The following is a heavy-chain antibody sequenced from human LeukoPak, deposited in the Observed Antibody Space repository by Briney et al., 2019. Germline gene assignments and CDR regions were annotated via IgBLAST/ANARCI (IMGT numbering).Heavy chain of an antibody. D-gene: IGHD5-24*01. J-gene: IGHJ4*02. CDR1: GFTFTSYA. Sequence: GGSLRLSCAASGFTFTSYAMSWVRQAPGKGLEWVSAISGSGGSTYYADSVKGRFTISRDNSKSTLFLQMNSLRAEDTAVYYCAKDPRVGSRVATPCHWSQGTLVTVSS. CDR3: AKDPRVGSRVATPCH. V-gene: IGHV3-23*01. CDR2: ISGSGGST.